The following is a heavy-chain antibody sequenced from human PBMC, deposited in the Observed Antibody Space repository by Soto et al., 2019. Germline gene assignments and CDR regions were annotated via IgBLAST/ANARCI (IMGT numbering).Heavy chain of an antibody. V-gene: IGHV4-39*07. Sequence: KPSETLSLTCTVSGGSISSSNYYWGWIRQPPGKGLEWIGSIYYSGSTNYNPSLKSRVTMSVDTPKNQFSLKLSSVTAADTAVYYCARRGYGPGFPYYYGMDVWGQGTTVTVSS. CDR2: IYYSGST. J-gene: IGHJ6*02. D-gene: IGHD3-10*01. CDR1: GGSISSSNYY. CDR3: ARRGYGPGFPYYYGMDV.